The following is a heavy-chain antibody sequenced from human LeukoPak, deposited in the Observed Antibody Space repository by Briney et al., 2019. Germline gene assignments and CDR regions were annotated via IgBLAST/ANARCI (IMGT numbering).Heavy chain of an antibody. V-gene: IGHV4-59*01. Sequence: SETLSLTCTVTGGSISSYYWSWIRQPPGKGLEWIGYIYSSGSTNYNPSLKSRVTISVDTSKNQFSLKLSSVTAADTAVYYCTRGSIAYYYMDVWGKGTTVTISS. D-gene: IGHD3-22*01. CDR3: TRGSIAYYYMDV. CDR1: GGSISSYY. CDR2: IYSSGST. J-gene: IGHJ6*03.